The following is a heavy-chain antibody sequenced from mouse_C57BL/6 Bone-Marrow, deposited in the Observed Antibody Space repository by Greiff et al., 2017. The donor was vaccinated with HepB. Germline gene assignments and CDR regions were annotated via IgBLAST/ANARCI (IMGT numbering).Heavy chain of an antibody. V-gene: IGHV5-6*01. Sequence: EVNLVESGGDLVKPGGSLKLSCAASGFTFSSYGMSWVRQTPDKRLEWVATISSGGSYTYYPDSVKGRFTISRDNAKNTLYLQMSSLKSEDTAMYYCARGYRFAYWGQGTLVTVSA. CDR3: ARGYRFAY. D-gene: IGHD2-2*01. CDR1: GFTFSSYG. J-gene: IGHJ3*01. CDR2: ISSGGSYT.